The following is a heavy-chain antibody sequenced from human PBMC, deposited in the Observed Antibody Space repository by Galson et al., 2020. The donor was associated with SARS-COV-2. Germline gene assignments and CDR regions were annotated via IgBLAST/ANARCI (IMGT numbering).Heavy chain of an antibody. V-gene: IGHV3-30*04. CDR2: ISYDGSNK. J-gene: IGHJ4*02. CDR3: AAPNYYDSTRGPRVYY. CDR1: GFTFSSYA. D-gene: IGHD3-22*01. Sequence: GGSLRLTCAASGFTFSSYAMHWVRQPPGTGLEWVAVISYDGSNKYYADSVKGRFTTSRDNSKNTLYLQMNSLRADDTVVYYCAAPNYYDSTRGPRVYYWGQGTLVAVSS.